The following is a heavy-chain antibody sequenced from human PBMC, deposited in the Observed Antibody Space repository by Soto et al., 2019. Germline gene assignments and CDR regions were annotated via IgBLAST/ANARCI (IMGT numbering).Heavy chain of an antibody. J-gene: IGHJ4*02. CDR2: ISGTGDAT. D-gene: IGHD3-16*01. CDR1: GFTFNNYA. Sequence: EVQLLESGGGLVQPGESLSLSCAVSGFTFNNYAMSWVRQAPGKGLEWVSIISGTGDATYYADSVKGRFTISRDNSKNTLYLQIHSLRAEDTAIYYCAKWGSSKILDNWGQGTLFTVSS. V-gene: IGHV3-23*01. CDR3: AKWGSSKILDN.